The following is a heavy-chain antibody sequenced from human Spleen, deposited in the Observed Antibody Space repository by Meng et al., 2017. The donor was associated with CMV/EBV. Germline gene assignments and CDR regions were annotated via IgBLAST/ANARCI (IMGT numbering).Heavy chain of an antibody. CDR3: VRAPYSNPVYYYGLDV. D-gene: IGHD4-11*01. J-gene: IGHJ6*02. V-gene: IGHV4-61*01. CDR2: IYYTGST. CDR1: GGSVSSGSYY. Sequence: SETLSLTCTVSGGSVSSGSYYWSWIRQPPGKGLEWIGYIYYTGSTNYNPSLKSRVTTSVDTSKNQFSLKLSYVTAADTAVYYCVRAPYSNPVYYYGLDVWGQGTTVTVSS.